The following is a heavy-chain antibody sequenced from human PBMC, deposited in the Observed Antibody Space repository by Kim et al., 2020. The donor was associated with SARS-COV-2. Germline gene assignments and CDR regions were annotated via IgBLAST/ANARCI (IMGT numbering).Heavy chain of an antibody. J-gene: IGHJ4*02. D-gene: IGHD6-19*01. Sequence: ASVKVSCKASGYTFSDYSIHWVRQAPGQRLEYMGWINAGNVNTGYSQNFQGRVTITMDTFATTTYMEVSSLRSEDTAVYYCARGKWLVDFWCQGTLVTV. CDR2: INAGNVNT. CDR1: GYTFSDYS. CDR3: ARGKWLVDF. V-gene: IGHV1-3*01.